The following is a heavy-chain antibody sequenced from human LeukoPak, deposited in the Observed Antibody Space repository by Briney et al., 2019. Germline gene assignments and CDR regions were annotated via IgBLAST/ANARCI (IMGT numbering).Heavy chain of an antibody. D-gene: IGHD2-2*01. CDR2: IYPGDSDT. V-gene: IGHV5-51*01. CDR1: GYSFTSYW. J-gene: IGHJ3*02. Sequence: GESLKISCKGSGYSFTSYWIGWVRQMPGKGLVWMGIIYPGDSDTRYSPSFQGQVTTSADKSISTAYLQWSSLKASDTDMNYSAGVTGYCSSTSCYVAGDAFDIWGQGTMVTVSS. CDR3: AGVTGYCSSTSCYVAGDAFDI.